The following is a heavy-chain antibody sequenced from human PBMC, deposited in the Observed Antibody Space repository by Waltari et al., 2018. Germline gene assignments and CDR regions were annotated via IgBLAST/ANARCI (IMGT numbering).Heavy chain of an antibody. Sequence: QLQLQESGPGLVKPSATLSLTCTVSGGSISSSSYYWGWIRQPPGKGLEWIGSIYYSGSTYYNPSLKSRVTISVDTSKNQFSLKLSSVTAADTAVYYCARQETESRGYDYADYFDYWGQGTLVTVSS. D-gene: IGHD5-12*01. CDR3: ARQETESRGYDYADYFDY. CDR2: IYYSGST. V-gene: IGHV4-39*01. J-gene: IGHJ4*02. CDR1: GGSISSSSYY.